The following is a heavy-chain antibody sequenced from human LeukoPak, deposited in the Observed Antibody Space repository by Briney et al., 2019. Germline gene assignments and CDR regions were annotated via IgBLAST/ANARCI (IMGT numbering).Heavy chain of an antibody. CDR3: AKYGAREPIAAAGTVDY. Sequence: GGSLRLSCAASGFTFSSYSMNWVRQAPGKGLEWVAVISYDGNNKYYADSVKGRFTITGGNSKNTLYLQMNSLRAEDTAVYYCAKYGAREPIAAAGTVDYWGQGTLVTVSS. V-gene: IGHV3-30*18. CDR1: GFTFSSYS. D-gene: IGHD6-13*01. CDR2: ISYDGNNK. J-gene: IGHJ4*02.